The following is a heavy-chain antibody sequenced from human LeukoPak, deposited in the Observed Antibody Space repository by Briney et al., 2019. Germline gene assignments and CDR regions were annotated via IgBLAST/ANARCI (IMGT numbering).Heavy chain of an antibody. V-gene: IGHV3-23*01. Sequence: GGSLRLSCAASGFTFSSYAMSWVRQAPGKGLEWVSAISGSGGSTYYADSVKGRFTISGDNSKNTLYLQMNSLRAEDTAVYYCAKCGYSYGYPFDYWGQGTLVTVSS. J-gene: IGHJ4*02. D-gene: IGHD5-18*01. CDR2: ISGSGGST. CDR1: GFTFSSYA. CDR3: AKCGYSYGYPFDY.